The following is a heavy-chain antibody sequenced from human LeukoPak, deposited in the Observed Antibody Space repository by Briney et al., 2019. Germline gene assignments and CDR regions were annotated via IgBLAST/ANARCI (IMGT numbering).Heavy chain of an antibody. Sequence: GGSLRLSCAASGFTVSSNYMSWFGKAPGKGLNWASVIYSGGSTYYADSVKGRFTISRDNSKNTLYLQMNSLRAEDTAVYYCARVVGATPLYFDYWGQGTLVTVSS. CDR1: GFTVSSNY. V-gene: IGHV3-66*01. J-gene: IGHJ4*02. CDR2: IYSGGST. D-gene: IGHD1-26*01. CDR3: ARVVGATPLYFDY.